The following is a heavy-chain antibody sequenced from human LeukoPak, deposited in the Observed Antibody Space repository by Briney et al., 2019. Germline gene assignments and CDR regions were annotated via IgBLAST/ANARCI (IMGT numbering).Heavy chain of an antibody. D-gene: IGHD5-24*01. Sequence: PSETLSLTCTVSGGSISSYYWSWIRQPPGKGLEWIGYIYYSGSTNYNPSLKSRVTISVDTSKNQFSLKLSSVTAADTAVYYCASARRDGYNLEFDYWGQGTLVTVSS. V-gene: IGHV4-59*08. CDR2: IYYSGST. J-gene: IGHJ4*02. CDR3: ASARRDGYNLEFDY. CDR1: GGSISSYY.